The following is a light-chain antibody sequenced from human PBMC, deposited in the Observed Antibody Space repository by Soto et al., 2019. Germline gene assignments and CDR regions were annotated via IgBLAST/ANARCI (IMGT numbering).Light chain of an antibody. CDR2: EVS. J-gene: IGLJ1*01. V-gene: IGLV2-14*01. CDR1: SNDVGGYNY. Sequence: QSALTQPPSASGSPGQSVTISCTGSSNDVGGYNYVSWYQQHPGKAPKLIIYEVSNRPSGVSNRFSGSKSGNTASLTISGLQAEDEADYYCSSYTTTDTYVFGTGTQLTVL. CDR3: SSYTTTDTYV.